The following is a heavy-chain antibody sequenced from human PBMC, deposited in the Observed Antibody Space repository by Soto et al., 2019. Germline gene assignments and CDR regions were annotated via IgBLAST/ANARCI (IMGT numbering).Heavy chain of an antibody. CDR2: VKSKSKSFTT. CDR1: GFIFSNYN. Sequence: PGGSLRLSCAASGFIFSNYNMDWVRQAPGKGLEWVGRVKSKSKSFTTEYAASVTGRFTISRDDFKNSLYLHMTSLKTEDTAVYYCAPSLGYWGLGTLVTVSS. CDR3: APSLGY. V-gene: IGHV3-72*01. J-gene: IGHJ4*02.